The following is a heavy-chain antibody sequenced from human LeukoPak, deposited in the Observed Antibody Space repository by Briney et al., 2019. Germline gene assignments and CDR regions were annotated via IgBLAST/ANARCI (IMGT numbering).Heavy chain of an antibody. CDR3: SSFGNWGRAAFDI. Sequence: SQTLSLTCAISVDSVSSKSAAWNWISQSPSRGLEWLGRTYYRSKWYHEYAVSVKSRITINPDTSKNQFSLQLNSVTAADTAVYYCSSFGNWGRAAFDIWGQGTMISVSS. V-gene: IGHV6-1*01. D-gene: IGHD7-27*01. CDR1: VDSVSSKSAA. J-gene: IGHJ3*02. CDR2: TYYRSKWYH.